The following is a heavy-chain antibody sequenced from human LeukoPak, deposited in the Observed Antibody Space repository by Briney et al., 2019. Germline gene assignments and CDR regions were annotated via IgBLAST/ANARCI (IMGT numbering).Heavy chain of an antibody. CDR3: ASGSTTEGVITDAFDI. Sequence: ASVKVSCKASGYTFTGYYMHWVRQAPGQGLEWMGWINPNSGGTNYAQKFQGRVTMTRDTSISTAYMELSRLRSDDTAVYYCASGSTTEGVITDAFDIWGQGTMVTVSS. V-gene: IGHV1-2*02. D-gene: IGHD4-17*01. J-gene: IGHJ3*02. CDR1: GYTFTGYY. CDR2: INPNSGGT.